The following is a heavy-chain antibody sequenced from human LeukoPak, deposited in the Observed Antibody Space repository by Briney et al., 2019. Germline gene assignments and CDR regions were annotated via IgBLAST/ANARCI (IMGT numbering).Heavy chain of an antibody. V-gene: IGHV3-30*18. J-gene: IGHJ5*02. CDR2: ISYDGSNK. CDR3: AKEGAGSYLPNPFGP. Sequence: GGSLRLSCAASGFTFSSYGMHWVRQAPGKGLEWVAVISYDGSNKYYADSVKGRFTISRDNSKNTLYLQMNSLRAEDTAVYYCAKEGAGSYLPNPFGPWGQGTLVTVSS. CDR1: GFTFSSYG. D-gene: IGHD1-26*01.